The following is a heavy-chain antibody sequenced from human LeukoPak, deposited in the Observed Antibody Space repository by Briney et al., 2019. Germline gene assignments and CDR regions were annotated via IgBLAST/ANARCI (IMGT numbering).Heavy chain of an antibody. CDR3: ARDGARYCSGGSCYKGDY. V-gene: IGHV3-33*01. CDR1: GFTFSSYG. CDR2: IWYDGSNK. Sequence: GGSLRLSCAASGFTFSSYGMHWVRQAPGKGLERVAVIWYDGSNKYYADSVKGRFTISRDNSKNTLYLQMNSLRAEDTAVYYCARDGARYCSGGSCYKGDYWGQGTLVTVSS. J-gene: IGHJ4*02. D-gene: IGHD2-15*01.